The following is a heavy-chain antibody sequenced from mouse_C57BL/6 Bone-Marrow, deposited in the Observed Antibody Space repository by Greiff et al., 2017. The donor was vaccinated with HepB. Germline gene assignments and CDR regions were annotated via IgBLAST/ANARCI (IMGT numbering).Heavy chain of an antibody. CDR2: IDPETGGT. D-gene: IGHD2-12*01. J-gene: IGHJ4*01. CDR3: TNYTLSAMDY. CDR1: GYTFTDYE. Sequence: QVQLQQSGAELVRPGASVTLSCKASGYTFTDYEMHWVKQTPVHGLEWIGAIDPETGGTAYNQKFKGKAILTADKSSSTAYMELRSLTSEDSAVYYCTNYTLSAMDYWGQGTSVTVSS. V-gene: IGHV1-15*01.